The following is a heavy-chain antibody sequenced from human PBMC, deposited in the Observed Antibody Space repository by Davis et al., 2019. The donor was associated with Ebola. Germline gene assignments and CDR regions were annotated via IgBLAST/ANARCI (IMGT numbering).Heavy chain of an antibody. CDR3: ARGPSTGNSFSY. CDR1: GFTFSSYA. J-gene: IGHJ4*02. CDR2: ISYDGNNK. D-gene: IGHD6-13*01. Sequence: GGSLRLSCAASGFTFSSYAIHWVRQAPGKGLEWVAVISYDGNNKYYADSVKGRFTISRDNSKNTLYLQMNSLRAEDTAVYYCARGPSTGNSFSYWGQGTLVTVSS. V-gene: IGHV3-30-3*01.